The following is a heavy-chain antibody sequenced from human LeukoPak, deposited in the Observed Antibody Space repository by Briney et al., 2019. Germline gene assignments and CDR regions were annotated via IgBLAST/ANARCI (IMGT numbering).Heavy chain of an antibody. Sequence: PGESLRLSCAASGFTFTDYWMHWVRQVPGKGLVWVSIINTDTRGTYYADSVKGRFTISRDNAKSTLYLQMDSLRAEDTAVYYCARAGANHFDNWGQGTLVTVSS. CDR2: INTDTRGT. CDR1: GFTFTDYW. J-gene: IGHJ4*02. CDR3: ARAGANHFDN. D-gene: IGHD2-8*01. V-gene: IGHV3-74*01.